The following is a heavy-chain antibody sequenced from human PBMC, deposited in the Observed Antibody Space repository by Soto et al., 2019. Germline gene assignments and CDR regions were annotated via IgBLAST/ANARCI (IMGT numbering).Heavy chain of an antibody. J-gene: IGHJ4*02. Sequence: EVQLVESGGGLVQPGGSLRLSCVASGFTFSDHLMDWVRQAPGKGLEWVARSRNRANGHTTEYPASVKGRFSISRDNSKNALYLQMNSLQTDDTAVYYCVRGYNSFDSWGQGSLVTVSS. V-gene: IGHV3-72*01. CDR2: SRNRANGHTT. CDR1: GFTFSDHL. D-gene: IGHD1-20*01. CDR3: VRGYNSFDS.